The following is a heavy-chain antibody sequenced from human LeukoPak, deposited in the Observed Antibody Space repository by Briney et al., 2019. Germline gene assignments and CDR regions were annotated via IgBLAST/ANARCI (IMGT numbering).Heavy chain of an antibody. CDR1: GFTFGDCG. J-gene: IGHJ6*03. CDR2: INWNGGSP. D-gene: IGHD3-16*01. V-gene: IGHV3-20*01. Sequence: GGSLRLSCEASGFTFGDCGMSWVRQVPGKGLEWVSGINWNGGSPRYADPVKGRFTITRDNAKNSLYLQMNSLRAEDTALYHCARDLARGGPHARLNYYMDVWGKGTTVTVSS. CDR3: ARDLARGGPHARLNYYMDV.